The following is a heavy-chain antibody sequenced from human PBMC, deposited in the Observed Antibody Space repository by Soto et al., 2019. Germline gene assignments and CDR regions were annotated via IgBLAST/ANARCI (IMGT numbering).Heavy chain of an antibody. V-gene: IGHV4-31*03. J-gene: IGHJ6*02. CDR2: IYYSGST. CDR1: GGSISSGGYY. D-gene: IGHD2-21*01. Sequence: QVQLQESGPGLVKPSQTLSLTCTVSGGSISSGGYYWSWIRQHPGKGLEWIGYIYYSGSTYYNPSLKSRFTISVDTSKNQSSLKLSSVTAADTAVYYCARDVTPPAVITNYYGMDVWGQGTTVTVSS. CDR3: ARDVTPPAVITNYYGMDV.